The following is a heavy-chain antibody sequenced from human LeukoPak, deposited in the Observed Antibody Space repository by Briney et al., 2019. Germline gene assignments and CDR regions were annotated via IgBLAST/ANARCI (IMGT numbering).Heavy chain of an antibody. CDR2: IYTSGST. V-gene: IGHV4-4*07. Sequence: PSETLSLTCTVSGGSISSYYWSWIRQPAGKGLEWIGRIYTSGSTNYNPSLKSRVTMSVDTSKNQFSLKLTSVTTADTADCASGSWSRRFAPWGQGTLVTVSS. CDR3: GSWSRRFAP. J-gene: IGHJ5*02. CDR1: GGSISSYY. D-gene: IGHD3-10*01.